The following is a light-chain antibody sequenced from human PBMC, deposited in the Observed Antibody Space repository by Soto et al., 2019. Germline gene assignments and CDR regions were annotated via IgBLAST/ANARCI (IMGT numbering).Light chain of an antibody. V-gene: IGKV3D-15*01. CDR2: GAS. CDR1: QSVSNN. J-gene: IGKJ4*01. CDR3: QQYSVWPLT. Sequence: IELTQSPATLSVSPGERAALSCRASQSVSNNLAWYQQKPGQPPRLLIFGASTRATGIPARFSGSGSEAEFALTISTLQSEDFAVYYCQQYSVWPLTFGGGTKVDIK.